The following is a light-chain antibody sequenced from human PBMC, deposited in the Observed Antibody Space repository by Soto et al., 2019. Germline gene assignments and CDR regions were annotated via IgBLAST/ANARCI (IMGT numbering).Light chain of an antibody. CDR3: STWDDSLNGPV. Sequence: QSVLTQPPSASGAPGQRVTFSCSGSGSNIGSNALNWYQQVPGAAPKLLIYLNDQRPSGVPDRFSGSKSGTSASLAISGLQSGDEADYSCSTWDDSLNGPVFGGGTKLTVL. CDR1: GSNIGSNA. J-gene: IGLJ3*02. V-gene: IGLV1-44*01. CDR2: LND.